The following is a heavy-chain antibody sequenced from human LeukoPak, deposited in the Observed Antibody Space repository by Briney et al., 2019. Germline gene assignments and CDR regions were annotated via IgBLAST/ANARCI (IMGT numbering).Heavy chain of an antibody. D-gene: IGHD3-22*01. CDR3: TSPYYYDSSGYYYSDY. CDR1: GFTFSGSA. V-gene: IGHV3-73*01. J-gene: IGHJ4*02. Sequence: GGSLRLSCAASGFTFSGSAMHWVRQASGKGLEWVGRIRSKANSYATAYAASVKGRFTIPRDDSKNTAYLRMNSLKTEDTAVYYCTSPYYYDSSGYYYSDYWGQGTLVTVSS. CDR2: IRSKANSYAT.